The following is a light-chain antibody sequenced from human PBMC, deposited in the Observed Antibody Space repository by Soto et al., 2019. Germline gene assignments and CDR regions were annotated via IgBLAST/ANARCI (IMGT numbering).Light chain of an antibody. CDR2: EGS. V-gene: IGLV2-23*01. J-gene: IGLJ3*02. CDR1: SSDVGSYNL. Sequence: QSVLTQPASVSGSPGQSITISCTGTSSDVGSYNLVSWYQQHPGEAPKLMIYEGSERPSGVSNRFSDSKSGNTASLTISGLQAEDEADYYCCSYAGSSTWVFGGGTKLTVL. CDR3: CSYAGSSTWV.